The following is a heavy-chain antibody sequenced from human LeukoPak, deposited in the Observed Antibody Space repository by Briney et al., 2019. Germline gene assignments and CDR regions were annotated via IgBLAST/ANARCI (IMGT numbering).Heavy chain of an antibody. D-gene: IGHD6-6*01. CDR1: GFTFSTYA. J-gene: IGHJ4*02. CDR2: ISYDGGST. Sequence: GGSLRLSCAASGFTFSTYAMHWVRQAPGKGLGWVAIISYDGGSTSYADSVKGRFTISRDNSTNTLYLQMSSLRTEDTAVYYCAKIEGSSSYYFDYWGQGTLVTVSS. CDR3: AKIEGSSSYYFDY. V-gene: IGHV3-30*18.